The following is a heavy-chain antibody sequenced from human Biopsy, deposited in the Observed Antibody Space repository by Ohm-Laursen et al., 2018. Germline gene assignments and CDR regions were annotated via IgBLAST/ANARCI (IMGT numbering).Heavy chain of an antibody. CDR2: IFYSGST. J-gene: IGHJ5*02. CDR3: ARGENGYNYVTPGTWFDP. V-gene: IGHV4-59*12. Sequence: GTLSLTCNVSGGSISSYYWSWIRQSPGKGLEWIGFIFYSGSTYYNPSLKSRTTIPVDSSKNQFSLRLRSVTAADTAVYYCARGENGYNYVTPGTWFDPWGRGTPVTVSS. D-gene: IGHD5-24*01. CDR1: GGSISSYY.